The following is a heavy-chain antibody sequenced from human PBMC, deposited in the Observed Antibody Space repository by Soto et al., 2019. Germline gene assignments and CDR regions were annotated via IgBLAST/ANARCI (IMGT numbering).Heavy chain of an antibody. Sequence: ASVKVSCKASGYTFTSYPMNWVRQAPGQGLEWMGWINTNTGNPTYAQGFTGRFVFSLDTSVSTPYLQICSLKAEDTVVYYCARDIAVAGSGVRWGMDVWGQGTTVTVSS. CDR1: GYTFTSYP. CDR2: INTNTGNP. D-gene: IGHD6-19*01. J-gene: IGHJ6*02. V-gene: IGHV7-4-1*01. CDR3: ARDIAVAGSGVRWGMDV.